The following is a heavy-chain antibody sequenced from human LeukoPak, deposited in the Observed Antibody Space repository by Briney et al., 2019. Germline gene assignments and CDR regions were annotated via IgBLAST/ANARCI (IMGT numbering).Heavy chain of an antibody. CDR3: AKDNWNYGHSSYYYGMDV. V-gene: IGHV3-23*01. D-gene: IGHD1-7*01. J-gene: IGHJ6*02. Sequence: GGSLRLSCAASGFTFSSYAMSWDRQAPGKGLEWVSAISGSGGSTYDADSVKGRFTISRDNSKKTLYLQMNSLRAEDTAVYYCAKDNWNYGHSSYYYGMDVWGQGTTVTVSS. CDR1: GFTFSSYA. CDR2: ISGSGGST.